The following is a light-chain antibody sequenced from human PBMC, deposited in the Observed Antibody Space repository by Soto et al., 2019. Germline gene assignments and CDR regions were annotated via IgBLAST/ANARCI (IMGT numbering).Light chain of an antibody. CDR2: GAS. Sequence: DIQMTQSPSFLSASVGDRVTITCRASQRIDNFLNWYQQKPGKAPKLLIYGASSLQSGVPSRFSGSGSGTDFTLTITSLQPEDSATYHCQQRYKTSLSSFGQGTKVEI. V-gene: IGKV1-39*01. CDR3: QQRYKTSLSS. CDR1: QRIDNF. J-gene: IGKJ2*01.